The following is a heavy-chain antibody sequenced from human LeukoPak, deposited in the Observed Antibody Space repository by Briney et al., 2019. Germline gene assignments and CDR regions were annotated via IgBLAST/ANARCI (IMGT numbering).Heavy chain of an antibody. CDR1: GFTFSSYS. CDR2: ISSSSGTI. J-gene: IGHJ4*02. Sequence: PGGSLRLSCAASGFTFSSYSMNWVRQAPGKGLEWVSYISSSSGTISYADSVKGRFTISTDNAKSSLYLQMNSLRAEDTAVYYCARVRAGYWFDYWGQGTLVTVSS. D-gene: IGHD6-13*01. V-gene: IGHV3-48*01. CDR3: ARVRAGYWFDY.